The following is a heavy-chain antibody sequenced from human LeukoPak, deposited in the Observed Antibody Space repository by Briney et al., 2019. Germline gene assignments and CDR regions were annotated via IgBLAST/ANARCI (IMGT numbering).Heavy chain of an antibody. Sequence: SETLSLTCTVSGGSVSSGSYYWSWIRQPPGKGLEWIGYIYYSGSTYYNPSLKSRVTISVDTSKNQFSLKLSSVTAADTAVYYCARLAVAGPNAFDIWGQGTMVTVSS. CDR1: GGSVSSGSYY. D-gene: IGHD6-19*01. J-gene: IGHJ3*02. CDR2: IYYSGST. V-gene: IGHV4-61*01. CDR3: ARLAVAGPNAFDI.